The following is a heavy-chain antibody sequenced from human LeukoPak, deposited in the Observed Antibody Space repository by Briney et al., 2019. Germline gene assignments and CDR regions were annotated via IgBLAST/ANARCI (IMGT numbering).Heavy chain of an antibody. J-gene: IGHJ4*02. CDR2: INPNSGGT. CDR3: ARDSGYYYDSSGELDY. Sequence: EASVKVSCKASGYTFTGYYLHWVRQAPGQGLEWMGWINPNSGGTNYAQKFQARVSMTRDTSISTAYMELSRLRSGDTAVYYCARDSGYYYDSSGELDYWGQGTLVTVSS. CDR1: GYTFTGYY. D-gene: IGHD3-22*01. V-gene: IGHV1-2*02.